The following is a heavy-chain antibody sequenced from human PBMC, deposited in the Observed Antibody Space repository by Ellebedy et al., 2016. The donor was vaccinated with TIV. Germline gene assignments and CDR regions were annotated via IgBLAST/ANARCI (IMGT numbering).Heavy chain of an antibody. D-gene: IGHD1-14*01. CDR3: ARQAFVAPGI. CDR2: TNDGENI. J-gene: IGHJ4*02. V-gene: IGHV4-31*03. CDR1: GASISSGGLY. Sequence: SETLSLXCTVSGASISSGGLYWSWIRQHPGKGLEWIGYTNDGENIHCNPSLKSRVTMSFDTSQNQFSLRLNSVTAADTAIYYCARQAFVAPGIWGQGTPVTVSS.